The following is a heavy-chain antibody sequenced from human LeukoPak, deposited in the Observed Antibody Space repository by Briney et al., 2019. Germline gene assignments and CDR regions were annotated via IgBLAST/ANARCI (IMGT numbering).Heavy chain of an antibody. V-gene: IGHV4-59*01. CDR2: IYYSGGT. J-gene: IGHJ4*02. CDR1: GGSISSYY. CDR3: ARGISSGPLPGDY. Sequence: SETLSLTCPVAGGSISSYYWSWIRQPPGKGLEWIGYIYYSGGTNYNPSLKSRVTISVETSKNQFALKLSSVTAADTAVYYCARGISSGPLPGDYWGQGTLVTVSS. D-gene: IGHD6-25*01.